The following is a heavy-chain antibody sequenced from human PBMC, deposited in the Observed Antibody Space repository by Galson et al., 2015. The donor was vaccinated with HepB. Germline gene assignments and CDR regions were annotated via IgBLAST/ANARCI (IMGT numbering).Heavy chain of an antibody. J-gene: IGHJ5*02. Sequence: SVKVSCKASGYTFTSYAMHWVRQAPGQRLEWMGWINAGNGNTKYSQKFQGRVTITRDTSASTAYMELSSLRSEDTAVYYCALYWSGGSRSIPLDPWGQGTLVTVSS. D-gene: IGHD2-15*01. V-gene: IGHV1-3*01. CDR2: INAGNGNT. CDR3: ALYWSGGSRSIPLDP. CDR1: GYTFTSYA.